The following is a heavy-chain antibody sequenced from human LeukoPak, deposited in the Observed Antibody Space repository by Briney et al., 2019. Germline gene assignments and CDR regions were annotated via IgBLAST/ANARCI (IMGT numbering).Heavy chain of an antibody. CDR1: GGSISSYY. Sequence: PSETLSLTCTVSGGSISSYYWSWIRQPPGKGLEWIGYIYYSGSTNYNPSLKSRVTISVDTSKNQFSLKLSSVTAADTAVYYCARGGNYYGSGRGFDYWGQGTLVTVSS. CDR3: ARGGNYYGSGRGFDY. D-gene: IGHD3-10*01. CDR2: IYYSGST. V-gene: IGHV4-59*01. J-gene: IGHJ4*02.